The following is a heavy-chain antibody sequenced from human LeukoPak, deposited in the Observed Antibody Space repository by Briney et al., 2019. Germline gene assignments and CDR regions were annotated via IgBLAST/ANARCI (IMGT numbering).Heavy chain of an antibody. J-gene: IGHJ3*02. D-gene: IGHD1-7*01. CDR2: IYDSGTT. Sequence: PSETLSLTCTVSRGSIRTYYWSWSRQSPGKGLEWIGYIYDSGTTKYNPSLKSRVTISVDTSKNQFSLKLSSVTSADTAVYYCARWGWNYYDTDAFDIWGQGTMVTVSS. V-gene: IGHV4-59*08. CDR3: ARWGWNYYDTDAFDI. CDR1: RGSIRTYY.